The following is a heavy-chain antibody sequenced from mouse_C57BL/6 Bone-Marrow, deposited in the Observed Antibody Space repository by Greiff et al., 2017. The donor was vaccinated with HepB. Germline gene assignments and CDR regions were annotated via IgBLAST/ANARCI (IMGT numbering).Heavy chain of an antibody. CDR2: ISYDGSN. CDR1: GYSITSGYY. J-gene: IGHJ4*01. Sequence: ESGPGLVKPSQSLSLTCSVTGYSITSGYYWNWIRQFPGNKLEWMGYISYDGSNNYNPSLKNRISITRDTSKNQFVLKLNSVTTEDTATYYCARDDGVYYYGSRPLYAMDYWGQGTSVTVSS. D-gene: IGHD1-1*01. CDR3: ARDDGVYYYGSRPLYAMDY. V-gene: IGHV3-6*01.